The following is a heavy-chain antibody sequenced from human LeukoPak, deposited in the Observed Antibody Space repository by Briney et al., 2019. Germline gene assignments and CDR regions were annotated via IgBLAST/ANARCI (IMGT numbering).Heavy chain of an antibody. V-gene: IGHV4-34*01. Sequence: SETLSLTCAVYGGSFSGYYWSWVRQPPGKGLEWIGEINHSGSTNYNPSLKSRVTISVDTSKNQFSLKLSSVTAADTAVYYCARGSEKNDYWGQGTLVTVSS. D-gene: IGHD1-14*01. CDR3: ARGSEKNDY. CDR2: INHSGST. J-gene: IGHJ4*02. CDR1: GGSFSGYY.